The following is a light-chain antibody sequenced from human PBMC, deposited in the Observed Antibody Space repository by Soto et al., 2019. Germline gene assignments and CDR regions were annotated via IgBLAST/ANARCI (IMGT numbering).Light chain of an antibody. Sequence: QPWVRDERSLSLSPGCTVTLTCGSSTGAVTNGHYPYWFQQKPGQAPRTLIYDTTNRHSWTPARFSGSLLGGKAALTLSGAQPEDEAEYYCLLSYNGHYVFGTGTKVTXL. V-gene: IGLV7-46*01. CDR2: DTT. CDR1: TGAVTNGHY. CDR3: LLSYNGHYV. J-gene: IGLJ1*01.